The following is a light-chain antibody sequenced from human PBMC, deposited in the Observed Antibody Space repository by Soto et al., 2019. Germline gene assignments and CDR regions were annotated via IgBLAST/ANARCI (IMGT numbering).Light chain of an antibody. CDR1: SSDVGGYNY. V-gene: IGLV2-14*01. Sequence: QSALTQPASVSGSPGQSITISCTGTSSDVGGYNYVSWYQQHPGKAPKLMIYEVSNRPSGVSNRLSGSKSGNTASLTISGLQAEDAADYYCSSYTSSSTLVFGTGTKLTVL. CDR2: EVS. CDR3: SSYTSSSTLV. J-gene: IGLJ1*01.